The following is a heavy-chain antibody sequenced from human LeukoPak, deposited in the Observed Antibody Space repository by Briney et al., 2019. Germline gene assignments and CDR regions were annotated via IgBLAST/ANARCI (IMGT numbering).Heavy chain of an antibody. D-gene: IGHD6-19*01. J-gene: IGHJ2*01. V-gene: IGHV4-59*01. Sequence: SETLSLTCTVSGGSISSYYWSWIRQPPGKGLEWIGYIYYSGSTNYNPSLKSRVTISVDTSKNQFSLKLSSVTAADTAVYYCARADSSGWSNWYFDLWGRGTLVTVSS. CDR1: GGSISSYY. CDR3: ARADSSGWSNWYFDL. CDR2: IYYSGST.